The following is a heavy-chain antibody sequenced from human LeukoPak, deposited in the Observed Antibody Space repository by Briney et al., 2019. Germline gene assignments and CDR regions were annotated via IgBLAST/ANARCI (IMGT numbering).Heavy chain of an antibody. CDR2: ISGSGGST. CDR1: GFPFSSSA. Sequence: PGGSLRLSCSASGFPFSSSAMSWVRQTPARGLEWVPAISGSGGSTYYADSVKDRFTIYRDHSKHTRYLQMNSLRAEDVSVYYCAKDEAGYFDYWGQGTLVTVSS. CDR3: AKDEAGYFDY. J-gene: IGHJ4*02. V-gene: IGHV3-23*01.